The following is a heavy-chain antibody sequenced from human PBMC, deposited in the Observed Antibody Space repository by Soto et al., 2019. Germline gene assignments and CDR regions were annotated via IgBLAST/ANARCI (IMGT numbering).Heavy chain of an antibody. Sequence: GGSLRLSCGASGFTFSSYAMGWVHQGPGKGLEWVAVVSIGGSTHYADSVRGRFTISRDNSKNTLSLQMNSLTAEDTAVYFCAKRRCSGGHFDYWGQGALVTVSS. V-gene: IGHV3-23*01. D-gene: IGHD2-8*02. CDR2: VSIGGST. J-gene: IGHJ4*02. CDR3: AKRRCSGGHFDY. CDR1: GFTFSSYA.